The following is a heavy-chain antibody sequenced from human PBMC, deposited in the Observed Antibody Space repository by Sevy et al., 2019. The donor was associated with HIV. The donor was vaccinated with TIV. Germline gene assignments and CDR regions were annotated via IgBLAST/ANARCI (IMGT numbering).Heavy chain of an antibody. V-gene: IGHV6-1*01. D-gene: IGHD6-13*01. Sequence: QSQTLSLTCAISGDSVSSNSAAWNWIRQSPSRGLEWLGRTYYRSKWYNDYAVSVKSRITINPDTSKNQFSLQLNSVTPEDTAVYYCARTRSYSSSWYGDYYYGMDVWGQGTTVTVSS. CDR1: GDSVSSNSAA. CDR2: TYYRSKWYN. J-gene: IGHJ6*02. CDR3: ARTRSYSSSWYGDYYYGMDV.